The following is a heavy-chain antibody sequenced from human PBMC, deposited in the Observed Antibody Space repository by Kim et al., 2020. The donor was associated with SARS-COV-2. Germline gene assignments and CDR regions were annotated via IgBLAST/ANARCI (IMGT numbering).Heavy chain of an antibody. CDR3: AKESGSGSYYAWTYYYYGRDV. J-gene: IGHJ6*02. CDR1: GFTFSSYG. Sequence: GGSLRLSCAASGFTFSSYGMHWVRQAPGKGLEWVAVISYDGSNTYYADSVKGRFTISRDNSKNTLYLQMNSLRAEDTAVYYCAKESGSGSYYAWTYYYYGRDVWGQGTTVTVPS. V-gene: IGHV3-30*18. D-gene: IGHD3-10*01. CDR2: ISYDGSNT.